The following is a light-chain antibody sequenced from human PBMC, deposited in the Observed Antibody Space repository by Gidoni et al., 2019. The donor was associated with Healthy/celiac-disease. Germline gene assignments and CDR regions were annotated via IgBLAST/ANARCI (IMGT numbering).Light chain of an antibody. J-gene: IGLJ3*02. CDR1: SLRSYY. V-gene: IGLV3-19*01. CDR3: NSRDSSGNLYWV. Sequence: SAERTQDPAVSVALGQTVRITCQGDSLRSYYASWYQQKPGQAPVLVIYGKNNRPSGIPDRFSGSSSGNTASLTITGAQAEDEADYYCNSRDSSGNLYWVFGGGTTLTVL. CDR2: GKN.